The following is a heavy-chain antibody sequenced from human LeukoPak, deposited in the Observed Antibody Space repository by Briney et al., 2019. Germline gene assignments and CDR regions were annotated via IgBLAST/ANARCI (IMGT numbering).Heavy chain of an antibody. Sequence: KASETLSLTCTVSGGSISGAYWSWIRQPAGKGLECIGRIHTSGSTKYNPSLKSRISMSVDTSENQISLKLSSITAADTAVYYCARDTSYFGSGGFDYWGQGTLVTVSS. D-gene: IGHD3-10*01. J-gene: IGHJ4*02. CDR1: GGSISGAY. CDR2: IHTSGST. CDR3: ARDTSYFGSGGFDY. V-gene: IGHV4-4*07.